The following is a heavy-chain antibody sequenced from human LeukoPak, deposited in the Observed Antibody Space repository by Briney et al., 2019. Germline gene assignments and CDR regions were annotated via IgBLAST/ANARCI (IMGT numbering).Heavy chain of an antibody. V-gene: IGHV4-4*07. Sequence: SETLSLTCTVSGGSISSYYWSWIRQPAGKGLEWIGRIYTSGSTNYNPSLKSRVTMSVDTSKNQFSLKLSSVTAADTAVYYCARDIVFLLEWNGHTLGFDPWGQGTLVTVSS. J-gene: IGHJ5*02. CDR2: IYTSGST. D-gene: IGHD3-3*01. CDR3: ARDIVFLLEWNGHTLGFDP. CDR1: GGSISSYY.